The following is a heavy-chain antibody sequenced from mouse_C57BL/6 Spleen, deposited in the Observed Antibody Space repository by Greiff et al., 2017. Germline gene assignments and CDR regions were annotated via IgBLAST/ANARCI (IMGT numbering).Heavy chain of an antibody. V-gene: IGHV1-53*01. CDR1: GYTFTSYW. CDR3: ARSFYSNYEDYYAMDY. J-gene: IGHJ4*01. D-gene: IGHD2-5*01. CDR2: INPSNGGT. Sequence: VQLQQPGTELVKPGASVKLSCKASGYTFTSYWMHWVNQRPGQGLEWIGNINPSNGGTNYNEKFKSKATLTVDKSSSTAYMQLSSLTSEDSAVYYCARSFYSNYEDYYAMDYWGQGTSVTVSS.